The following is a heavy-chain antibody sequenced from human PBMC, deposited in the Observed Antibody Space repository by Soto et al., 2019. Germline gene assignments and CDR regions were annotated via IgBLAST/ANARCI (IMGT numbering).Heavy chain of an antibody. CDR1: GYTFTSYG. D-gene: IGHD6-13*01. Sequence: ASVKVSCKASGYTFTSYGISWVRQAPGQGLEWLGWISAYNGNTNYAQKLQGRVTMTTDASTSPAYMELRSLRSDDTAVYYCARDLGDPIIAAAGITPFDYWGQGTLVTVSS. V-gene: IGHV1-18*01. CDR3: ARDLGDPIIAAAGITPFDY. J-gene: IGHJ4*02. CDR2: ISAYNGNT.